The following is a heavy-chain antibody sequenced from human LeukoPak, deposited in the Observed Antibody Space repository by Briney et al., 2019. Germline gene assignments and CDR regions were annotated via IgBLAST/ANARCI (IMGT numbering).Heavy chain of an antibody. CDR3: TTGPYDYGSGTYYH. D-gene: IGHD3-10*01. CDR1: VFTFCNAW. CDR2: IKSKTDGVTT. J-gene: IGHJ4*02. V-gene: IGHV3-15*01. Sequence: PGGSLRLSCAASVFTFCNAWMSWVRQAPGKGVECVGRIKSKTDGVTTDYAAPVKGRLTISRDDSKNTLYVQMNSLKTEDTAVYYCTTGPYDYGSGTYYHWGQGTLVTVSS.